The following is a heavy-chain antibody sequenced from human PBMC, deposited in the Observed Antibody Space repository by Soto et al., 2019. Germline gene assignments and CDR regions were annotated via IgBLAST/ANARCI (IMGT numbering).Heavy chain of an antibody. Sequence: XGSLRLTFTASGFTFRNNFLSWVRQAPGEGLDWVSGITGSGRDTYYADSVKGRFTISRDNSKNMVFLQMNSLRAEDTALYYCAKNGLDNSPSAIDSWGPGTLVTVSS. CDR2: ITGSGRDT. J-gene: IGHJ4*02. CDR3: AKNGLDNSPSAIDS. D-gene: IGHD1-1*01. V-gene: IGHV3-23*01. CDR1: GFTFRNNF.